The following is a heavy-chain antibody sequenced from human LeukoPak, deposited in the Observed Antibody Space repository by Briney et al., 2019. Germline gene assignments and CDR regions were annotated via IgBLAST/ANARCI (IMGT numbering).Heavy chain of an antibody. CDR1: GYTFTSYD. CDR2: MNPNSGNT. D-gene: IGHD2-15*01. Sequence: ASVKVSCKASGYTFTSYDINWVRQATGQGLEWMGWMNPNSGNTGYAQKFQGRVTMTRNSSITTAYMELSSLRSEDTAVYYCTRRHGRCSDGSCYYPDYWGQGTLVTVSS. CDR3: TRRHGRCSDGSCYYPDY. J-gene: IGHJ4*02. V-gene: IGHV1-8*01.